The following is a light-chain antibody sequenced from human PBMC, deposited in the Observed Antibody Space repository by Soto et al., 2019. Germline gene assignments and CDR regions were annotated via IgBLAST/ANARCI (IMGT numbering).Light chain of an antibody. V-gene: IGKV1-39*01. CDR3: QQSYSTPRT. Sequence: DIQMTQSPSSLSASVGDRVTITCRASQSISSYLNWYQQKPGKAPKLLIYAASSLQSGVPSRFSGSGSATDFTLTISSLQPEYFATYYCQQSYSTPRTFGPGTKVDIK. CDR2: AAS. CDR1: QSISSY. J-gene: IGKJ3*01.